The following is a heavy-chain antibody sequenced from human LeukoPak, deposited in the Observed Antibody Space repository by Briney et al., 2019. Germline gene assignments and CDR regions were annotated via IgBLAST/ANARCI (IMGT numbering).Heavy chain of an antibody. Sequence: PGGSLRLSCAASGFTFSSYWMSWVRQAPGKGLEWVANIKQDGSEKYYEDSVKGRFTISRDNAKNSLYLQMNGLRAEDTAVYYCARGPPRITMIVVVTKKGFDYWGQGTLVTVSS. CDR3: ARGPPRITMIVVVTKKGFDY. V-gene: IGHV3-7*01. D-gene: IGHD3-22*01. CDR1: GFTFSSYW. CDR2: IKQDGSEK. J-gene: IGHJ4*02.